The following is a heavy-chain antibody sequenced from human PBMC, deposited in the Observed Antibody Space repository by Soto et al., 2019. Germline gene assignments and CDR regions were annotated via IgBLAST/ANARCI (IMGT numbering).Heavy chain of an antibody. CDR3: ARYRYNQIDF. Sequence: SETLSLTCTVSGGSFSSYSWSWIRQPPGKGLEWIGYIYYSGSINYNPSLKSRVTISVDTSKNQFSLKLSSVTAADTAVYYCARYRYNQIDFWGQGTLVTVSS. J-gene: IGHJ4*02. D-gene: IGHD3-16*02. V-gene: IGHV4-59*01. CDR2: IYYSGSI. CDR1: GGSFSSYS.